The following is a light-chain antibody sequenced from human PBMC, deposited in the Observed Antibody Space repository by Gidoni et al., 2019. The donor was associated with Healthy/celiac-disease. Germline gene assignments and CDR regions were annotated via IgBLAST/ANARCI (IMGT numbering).Light chain of an antibody. CDR2: KAS. CDR1: QSISSW. V-gene: IGKV1-5*03. J-gene: IGKJ2*01. CDR3: QQYNSYRA. Sequence: DIHMYTSPSTLSAPVGDRVTITCRASQSISSWLAWYKQKPGQAPKLLIYKASSLESGGPSRFSGSGSGTEFTLTISILQPDDFATYYCQQYNSYRAFGQGTKLEIK.